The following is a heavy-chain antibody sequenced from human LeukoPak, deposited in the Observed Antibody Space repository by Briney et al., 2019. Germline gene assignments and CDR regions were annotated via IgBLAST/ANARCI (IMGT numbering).Heavy chain of an antibody. CDR1: GFTFSSYA. CDR2: ISWNSGSI. D-gene: IGHD2-2*02. V-gene: IGHV3-9*01. Sequence: GGSLRLSCAASGFTFSSYAMHWVRQAPGKGLEWVSGISWNSGSIGYADSVKGRFTISRDNAKNSLYLQMNSLRAEDTALYYCAKDMYGRYCSSTSCYTSFDYWGQGTLVTVSS. J-gene: IGHJ4*02. CDR3: AKDMYGRYCSSTSCYTSFDY.